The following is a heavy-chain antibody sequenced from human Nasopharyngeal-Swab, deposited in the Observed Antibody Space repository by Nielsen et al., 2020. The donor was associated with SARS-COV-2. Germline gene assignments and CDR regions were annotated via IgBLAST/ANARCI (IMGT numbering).Heavy chain of an antibody. CDR1: GFTFSSYG. J-gene: IGHJ6*02. D-gene: IGHD2-21*01. V-gene: IGHV3-33*01. CDR2: IWYDGSNK. CDR3: ARETRGVNYYYYGLDV. Sequence: GESLKISCAASGFTFSSYGMHWVRQAPGKGLEWVAVIWYDGSNKYYADSVKGRFTISRDNSKNTLYLQMNSLRAEDTAVYYCARETRGVNYYYYGLDVWGQGTTVTVSS.